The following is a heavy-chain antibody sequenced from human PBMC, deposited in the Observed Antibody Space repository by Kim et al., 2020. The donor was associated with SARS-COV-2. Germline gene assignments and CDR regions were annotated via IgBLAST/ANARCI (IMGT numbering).Heavy chain of an antibody. D-gene: IGHD3-9*01. CDR3: ARSSRLAKYYYYYYGMDV. Sequence: KSRVTISVDSSKNQFSLKLSSVTAADTAVYYCARSSRLAKYYYYYYGMDVWGQGTTVTVSS. J-gene: IGHJ6*02. V-gene: IGHV4-30-2*04.